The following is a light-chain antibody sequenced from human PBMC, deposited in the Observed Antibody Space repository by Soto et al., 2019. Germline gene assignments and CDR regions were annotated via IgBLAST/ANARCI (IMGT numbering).Light chain of an antibody. Sequence: EIVLTQSPATLSVSPGEGATLSCRASQSLGSTLAWYQAKPGQAPRLLIFGASTRATGIPARFSGSGSGTEFTLTISSLQSEDFAVYYCQQYYNWPWTFGQGTKVEIK. V-gene: IGKV3-15*01. J-gene: IGKJ1*01. CDR2: GAS. CDR1: QSLGST. CDR3: QQYYNWPWT.